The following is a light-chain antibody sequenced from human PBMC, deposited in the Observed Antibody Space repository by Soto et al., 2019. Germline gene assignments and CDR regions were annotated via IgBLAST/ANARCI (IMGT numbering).Light chain of an antibody. J-gene: IGKJ4*01. V-gene: IGKV3-15*01. CDR2: GAS. Sequence: EIVMTQSPATLSVSPGERATLSCRASQSVSSNLAWYQQKPGQAPRLLIYGASTRATGIPVRVSGSGSGTEFTLTISSLQSEDFAVYYCQQCKNWPLTFGGGTKVEIK. CDR1: QSVSSN. CDR3: QQCKNWPLT.